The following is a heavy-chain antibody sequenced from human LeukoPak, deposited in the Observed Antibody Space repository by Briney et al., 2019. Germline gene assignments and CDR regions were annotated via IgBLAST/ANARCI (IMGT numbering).Heavy chain of an antibody. Sequence: GGSLRLSCAASGFIFSSYAMSWVRQAPGKGLEWVSAISGSGGSTYYADSVKGRFTISRDNSKNTLYLEMHSLRVEDTAVYYCAKTFLEQWLVHYWGQGTLVTVSS. D-gene: IGHD6-19*01. CDR2: ISGSGGST. CDR1: GFIFSSYA. J-gene: IGHJ4*02. V-gene: IGHV3-23*01. CDR3: AKTFLEQWLVHY.